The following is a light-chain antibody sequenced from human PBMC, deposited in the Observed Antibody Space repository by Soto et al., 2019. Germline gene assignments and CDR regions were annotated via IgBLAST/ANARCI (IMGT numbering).Light chain of an antibody. V-gene: IGKV1-39*01. J-gene: IGKJ4*01. CDR3: QESITAPLT. Sequence: DIQMTQSPSSLSASVGDRDTITCRASQTINNYLNWYQQKPGKAPKLLIYAASSLQSGVPSRFSGSGSGTDFTLTISSLQAEDSATYFCQESITAPLTFGGGTKVDIK. CDR1: QTINNY. CDR2: AAS.